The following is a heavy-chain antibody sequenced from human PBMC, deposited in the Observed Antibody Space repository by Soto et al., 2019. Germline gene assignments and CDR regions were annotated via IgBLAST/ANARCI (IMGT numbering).Heavy chain of an antibody. CDR1: GDSVSSNFVV. J-gene: IGHJ4*02. V-gene: IGHV6-1*01. CDR3: ARARDSLLDY. CDR2: TYYRSKWSN. Sequence: PSQTLSLTCAISGDSVSSNFVVWNWIRQSPSRGLEWLGRTYYRSKWSNDYAISVKSRITINPDTSRNQFSLQLNSVTLEDTAIYYCARARDSLLDYWGQGTPVTVSS. D-gene: IGHD2-21*02.